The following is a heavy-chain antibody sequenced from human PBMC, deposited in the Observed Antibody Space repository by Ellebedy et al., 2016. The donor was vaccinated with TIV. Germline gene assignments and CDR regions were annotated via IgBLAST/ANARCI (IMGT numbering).Heavy chain of an antibody. CDR2: IYYSGST. CDR1: GGSFSGYY. V-gene: IGHV4-39*01. CDR3: ASQDIVVVPAAAPFDY. D-gene: IGHD2-2*01. J-gene: IGHJ4*02. Sequence: SETLSLXXAVYGGSFSGYYWGWIRQPPGKGLEWIGSIYYSGSTYYNPSLKSRVTISVDTSKNQFSLKLSSVTAADTAVYYCASQDIVVVPAAAPFDYWGQGTLVTVSS.